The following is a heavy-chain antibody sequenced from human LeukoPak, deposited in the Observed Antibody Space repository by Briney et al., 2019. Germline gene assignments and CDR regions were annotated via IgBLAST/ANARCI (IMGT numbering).Heavy chain of an antibody. V-gene: IGHV4-39*02. CDR1: GGSISSSSYY. CDR3: AREYDYGDYSFRY. CDR2: IYYSGST. Sequence: SETLSLTCTVSGGSISSSSYYWGWIRQPPGKGLEWIGSIYYSGSTYYNPSLKSRVTISVDTSKNQFSLKLSSVTAADTAVYYCAREYDYGDYSFRYWGQGTLVTVSS. D-gene: IGHD4-17*01. J-gene: IGHJ4*02.